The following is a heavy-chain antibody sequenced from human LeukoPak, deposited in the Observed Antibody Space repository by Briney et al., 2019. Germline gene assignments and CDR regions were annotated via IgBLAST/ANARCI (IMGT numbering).Heavy chain of an antibody. V-gene: IGHV3-21*01. CDR3: ARDPGLSGYPYYYYYYMDV. J-gene: IGHJ6*03. D-gene: IGHD3-3*01. Sequence: GGSLRLSCAASGFTFSSYSMNWVRQAPGKGLEWVSSISSSSSYIYYADSVKGRFTISRDNAKNSLYLQMNSLRAEDTAVYYCARDPGLSGYPYYYYYYMDVWGKGTTVTVSS. CDR2: ISSSSSYI. CDR1: GFTFSSYS.